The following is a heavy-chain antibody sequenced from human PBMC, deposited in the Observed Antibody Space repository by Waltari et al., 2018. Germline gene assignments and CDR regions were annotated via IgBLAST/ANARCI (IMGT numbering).Heavy chain of an antibody. CDR2: INHSGST. J-gene: IGHJ4*02. CDR1: GGSFSGYY. CDR3: ARDYVWGSYRSSSHFDY. Sequence: QVQLQQWGAGLLKPSETLSLTCPVYGGSFSGYYWSWIRQPPGKGLEWVGEINHSGSTNYNPSLKSRVTISVDTSKNQFSLKLSSVTAADTAVYYCARDYVWGSYRSSSHFDYWGQGTLVTVSS. V-gene: IGHV4-34*01. D-gene: IGHD3-16*02.